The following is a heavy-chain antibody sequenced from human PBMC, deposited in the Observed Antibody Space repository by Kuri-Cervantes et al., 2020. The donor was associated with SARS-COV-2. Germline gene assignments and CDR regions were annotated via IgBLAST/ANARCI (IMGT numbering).Heavy chain of an antibody. J-gene: IGHJ6*02. CDR2: IGSSNSII. CDR3: ARERYYSGHYGMDV. CDR1: GFTFSDYS. Sequence: GGSLRLSCAASGFTFSDYSMNWVRQAPGKGLEWVSYIGSSNSIIYHADSMKGRFTISRDNAKNSLSLQMNSLRAEDTAVYYCARERYYSGHYGMDVWGQGTTVTVSS. V-gene: IGHV3-48*01. D-gene: IGHD3-10*01.